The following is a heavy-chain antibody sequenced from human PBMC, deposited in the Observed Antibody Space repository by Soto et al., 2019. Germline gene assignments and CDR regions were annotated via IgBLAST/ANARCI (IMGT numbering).Heavy chain of an antibody. CDR3: ARDPGGYARVHNWFDP. J-gene: IGHJ5*02. CDR1: GFTFSDYY. D-gene: IGHD5-12*01. V-gene: IGHV3-11*01. CDR2: ISSSGSTI. Sequence: GGSLRLSCAASGFTFSDYYMSWIRQAPGKGLEWVSYISSSGSTIYYADSVKGRFTISRDNAKNSLYLQMNSLRAEDTAVYYCARDPGGYARVHNWFDPWGLGTLVTVSS.